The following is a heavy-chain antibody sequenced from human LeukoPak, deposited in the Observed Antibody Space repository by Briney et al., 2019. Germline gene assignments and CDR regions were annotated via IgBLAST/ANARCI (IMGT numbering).Heavy chain of an antibody. CDR3: ARSGPPSRYDFWSGYSNAFDI. CDR2: ISAYNGNT. J-gene: IGHJ3*02. Sequence: ASVKVSCKASGYTFTGYFMHWVRQAPGQGLEWMGWISAYNGNTNYAQKLQGRVTMTTDTSTSTAYMELRSLRSDDTAVYYCARSGPPSRYDFWSGYSNAFDIWGQGTMVTVSS. CDR1: GYTFTGYF. D-gene: IGHD3-3*01. V-gene: IGHV1-18*04.